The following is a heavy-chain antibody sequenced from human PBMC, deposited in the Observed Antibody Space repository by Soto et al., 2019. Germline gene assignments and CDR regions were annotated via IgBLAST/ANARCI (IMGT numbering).Heavy chain of an antibody. CDR1: GFTFTSYS. CDR2: IRGTT. D-gene: IGHD2-21*01. CDR3: ARDDSFAFDI. J-gene: IGHJ3*02. V-gene: IGHV3-48*01. Sequence: GGSLRLSCAASGFTFTSYSMNWVRQAPGKGLEWVSYIRGTTHYADSVKGRFTISRDKARSSLYLQMNSLRADDTAVYYCARDDSFAFDIWGQGTMVTVSS.